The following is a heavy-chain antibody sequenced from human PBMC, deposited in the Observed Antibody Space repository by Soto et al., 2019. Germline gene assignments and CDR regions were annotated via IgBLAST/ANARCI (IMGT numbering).Heavy chain of an antibody. Sequence: PSETLSLTCTVSGGSISSSSYYWGWIRQPPGKGLEWIGSIYYSGSTYYNPSLKSRVTISVDTSKNQFSLKLSSVTAADTAVYYCARRGFHRPFDYWGQGTLVTVSS. CDR1: GGSISSSSYY. CDR3: ARRGFHRPFDY. V-gene: IGHV4-39*01. J-gene: IGHJ4*02. CDR2: IYYSGST.